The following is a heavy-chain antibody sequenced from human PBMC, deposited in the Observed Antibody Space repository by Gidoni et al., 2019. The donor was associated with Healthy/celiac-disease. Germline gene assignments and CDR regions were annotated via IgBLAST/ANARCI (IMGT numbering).Heavy chain of an antibody. CDR3: ARDRLDTAMVHPRDYYYYYGMDV. Sequence: QVQLVESGGGVVQPGRSLRLSCAASGFTFSSYGMHWVRQAPGKGLEWVAVIWYDGSNKYYADSVKGRFTISRDNSKNTLYLQMNSLRAEDTAVYYCARDRLDTAMVHPRDYYYYYGMDVWGQGTTVTVSS. CDR2: IWYDGSNK. CDR1: GFTFSSYG. D-gene: IGHD5-18*01. V-gene: IGHV3-33*01. J-gene: IGHJ6*02.